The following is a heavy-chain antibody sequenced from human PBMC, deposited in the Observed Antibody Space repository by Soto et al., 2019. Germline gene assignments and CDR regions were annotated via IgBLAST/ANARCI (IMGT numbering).Heavy chain of an antibody. CDR3: ARGRDPARVGLYFDS. D-gene: IGHD2-2*03. CDR2: IIPMFGTT. CDR1: GDAFTNYI. V-gene: IGHV1-69*01. J-gene: IGHJ4*02. Sequence: QVQLVQSGPEVKKPWSSVKVSCKASGDAFTNYIFDWVLQDPGQGLLWLGGIIPMFGTTKYAQTFQDRVTMSADVSTGTSYLELTCLRFADTAVYYCARGRDPARVGLYFDSWGEGTLVTVSS.